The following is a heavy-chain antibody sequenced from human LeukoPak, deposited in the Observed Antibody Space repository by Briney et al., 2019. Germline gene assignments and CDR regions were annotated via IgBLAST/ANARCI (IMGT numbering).Heavy chain of an antibody. V-gene: IGHV3-21*01. D-gene: IGHD4-17*01. Sequence: GGSLRLSCAASGFTFITESMNWVRQAPGKGLEWVSSISSSSSYINYADSVKGRFTISRDNAKNSLYLQMNSLRAEETAIYYCARGLTTTPNHFDPWGQGTLVTVSS. CDR3: ARGLTTTPNHFDP. J-gene: IGHJ5*02. CDR1: GFTFITES. CDR2: ISSSSSYI.